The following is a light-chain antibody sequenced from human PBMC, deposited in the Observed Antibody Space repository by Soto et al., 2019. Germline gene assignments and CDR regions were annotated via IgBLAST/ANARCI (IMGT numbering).Light chain of an antibody. V-gene: IGKV3D-20*02. CDR2: GTS. CDR3: QQRSNWPPA. Sequence: EIVLTQSPGTLSLSPGERATLSCRASQSVSTTYLAWYQQKPGQPPRLLIYGTSRRATGIPDRFSGSGSGTDFTLTISRLEPEDFAVYYCQQRSNWPPAFGQGTKLEIK. J-gene: IGKJ2*01. CDR1: QSVSTTY.